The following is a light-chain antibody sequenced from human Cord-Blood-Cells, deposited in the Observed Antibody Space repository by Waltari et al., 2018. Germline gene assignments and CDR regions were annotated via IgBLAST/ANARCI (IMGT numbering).Light chain of an antibody. V-gene: IGLV1-51*01. CDR3: GTWDSSLSAYV. J-gene: IGLJ1*01. CDR1: SSNIGNHY. CDR2: DNN. Sequence: QSVLTPPPSVSAAPGQKVTISCSGSSSNIGNHYVSWYPQPPGTAPKLLIYDNNKRPSGIPDRFSGSKSGTSATLGITGLQTGDEADYYCGTWDSSLSAYVFGTGTKVTVL.